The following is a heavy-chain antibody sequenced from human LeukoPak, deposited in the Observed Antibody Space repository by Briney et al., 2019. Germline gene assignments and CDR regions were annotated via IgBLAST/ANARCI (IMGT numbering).Heavy chain of an antibody. CDR3: ARAGDHWFFDL. J-gene: IGHJ2*01. CDR1: GGSTSNYY. Sequence: AETLSLTCTVSGGSTSNYYLTWIGQPPGKGLEWIGNIYYRGSTSYNPSLKSRVTISIDTSKNQLSLKMNSVTAADTAVYYCARAGDHWFFDLWGRGTLVTVSS. CDR2: IYYRGST. V-gene: IGHV4-59*01. D-gene: IGHD4-17*01.